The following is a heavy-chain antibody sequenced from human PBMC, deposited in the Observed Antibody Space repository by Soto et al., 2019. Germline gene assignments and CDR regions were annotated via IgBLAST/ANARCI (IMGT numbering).Heavy chain of an antibody. Sequence: GGSLRLSCAASGFTFSSYAMSWVRQAPGKGLEWVSAISGSGGSTYYADSVKGRFTISRDNSKNTLYLQMNSLRAEDTAVYYCAKKGYSSSFSSYYGMDVWGQGTTVTSP. CDR3: AKKGYSSSFSSYYGMDV. J-gene: IGHJ6*02. V-gene: IGHV3-23*01. CDR1: GFTFSSYA. D-gene: IGHD6-13*01. CDR2: ISGSGGST.